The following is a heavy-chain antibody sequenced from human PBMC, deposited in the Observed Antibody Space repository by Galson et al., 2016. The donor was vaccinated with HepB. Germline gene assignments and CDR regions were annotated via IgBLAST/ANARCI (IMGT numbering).Heavy chain of an antibody. Sequence: SLRLSCAASGFTFSSYEINWVRQAPGKGLEWVSYISSSGSTIYYADSVKGRFTISRDNAKNSLYLQMNSLRAEDTAVYYCARGGYDFWSGYAPSTNWFDPWGQGTLVTVSS. CDR2: ISSSGSTI. CDR3: ARGGYDFWSGYAPSTNWFDP. CDR1: GFTFSSYE. J-gene: IGHJ5*02. D-gene: IGHD3-3*01. V-gene: IGHV3-48*03.